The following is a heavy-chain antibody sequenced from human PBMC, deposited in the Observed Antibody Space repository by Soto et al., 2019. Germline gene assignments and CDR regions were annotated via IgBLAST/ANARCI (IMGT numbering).Heavy chain of an antibody. CDR3: ARVGYDILTGYPLEGDY. CDR2: ISSSGSTI. V-gene: IGHV3-48*03. CDR1: GFTFSSYE. D-gene: IGHD3-9*01. J-gene: IGHJ4*02. Sequence: PGGSLRLSCAASGFTFSSYEMNWVRQAPGKGLEWVSYISSSGSTIYYADSVKGRFTISRDNAKNSLYLQMNSLRAEDTAVYYCARVGYDILTGYPLEGDYWGQGTLVTVSS.